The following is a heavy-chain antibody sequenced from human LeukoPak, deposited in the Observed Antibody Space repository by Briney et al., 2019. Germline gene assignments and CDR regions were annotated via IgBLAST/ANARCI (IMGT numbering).Heavy chain of an antibody. CDR2: ISSNGGST. D-gene: IGHD4-17*01. CDR1: GFTFSSYA. Sequence: SGGSLRLSCAASGFTFSSYAMHWVRQAPGKGLEYVSAISSNGGSTYYANSVKGRFTISRDNSKNTLYLQMGSLRAEDMAVYYCARPANYGDYGDYWGQGTLVTVSS. J-gene: IGHJ4*02. CDR3: ARPANYGDYGDY. V-gene: IGHV3-64*01.